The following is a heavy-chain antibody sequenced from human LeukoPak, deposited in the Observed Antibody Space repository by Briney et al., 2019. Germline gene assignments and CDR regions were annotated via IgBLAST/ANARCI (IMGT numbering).Heavy chain of an antibody. J-gene: IGHJ4*02. D-gene: IGHD2-2*01. CDR2: INPNSGGT. CDR1: GYTFTGYY. CDR3: ARGLNPYCSSTSCYPEDFDY. V-gene: IGHV1-2*02. Sequence: ASVKVSCKASGYTFTGYYMHWVRQAPGQGLEWMGWINPNSGGTNYAQKFRGRVTMTRDTSISTAYMELSRLRSDDTAVYYCARGLNPYCSSTSCYPEDFDYWGQGTLVTVSS.